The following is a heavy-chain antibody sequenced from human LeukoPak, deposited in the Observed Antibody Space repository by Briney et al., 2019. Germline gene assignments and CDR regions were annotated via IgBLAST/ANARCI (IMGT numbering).Heavy chain of an antibody. D-gene: IGHD6-6*01. V-gene: IGHV4-59*01. CDR3: ARDLSESSSFGS. CDR1: GGSISDSY. CDR2: ISYSGST. J-gene: IGHJ4*02. Sequence: SETLSLTCTVSGGSISDSYWTWIRQPPGTGLEWIGYISYSGSTNYNPSLKSRVTISVDASKNQFSLKLSSVTAADTAVYYCARDLSESSSFGSWGQGSLVTVSS.